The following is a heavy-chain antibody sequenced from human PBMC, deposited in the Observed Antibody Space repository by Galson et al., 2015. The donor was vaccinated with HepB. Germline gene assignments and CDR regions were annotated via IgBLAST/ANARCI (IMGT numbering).Heavy chain of an antibody. CDR1: GFTFSSYW. CDR2: IKQDGSEK. J-gene: IGHJ6*02. Sequence: SLRLSCAASGFTFSSYWMSWVRQAPGKGPEWVANIKQDGSEKYYVDSVKGRFTISRDNAKNSLYLQMNSLRAEDTAVYYCARDRSSSWYPYYYYGMDVWGQGTTVTVSS. V-gene: IGHV3-7*03. D-gene: IGHD6-13*01. CDR3: ARDRSSSWYPYYYYGMDV.